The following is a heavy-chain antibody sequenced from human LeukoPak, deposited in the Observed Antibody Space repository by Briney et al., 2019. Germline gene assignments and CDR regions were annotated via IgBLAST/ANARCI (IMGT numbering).Heavy chain of an antibody. D-gene: IGHD3-22*01. J-gene: IGHJ5*02. CDR1: GYMFTGYY. V-gene: IGHV1-2*02. CDR3: ARDEARYSRGYYPNWFDP. Sequence: ASVKVSCKASGYMFTGYYMHWVRQAPGQGLEWMGWINPNSGGTNYAQKFQGRVTMTRDTSISTAYMELSSLRSDDTAVYYCARDEARYSRGYYPNWFDPWGQGTLVTVSS. CDR2: INPNSGGT.